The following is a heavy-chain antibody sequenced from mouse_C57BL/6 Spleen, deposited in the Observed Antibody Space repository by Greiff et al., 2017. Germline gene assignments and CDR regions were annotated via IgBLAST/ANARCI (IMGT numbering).Heavy chain of an antibody. Sequence: QVQLKESGPGLVQPSQSLSITCTVSGFSLTSYGVHWVRQSPGKGLEWLGVIWRGGSTDYNAAFMSRLSITKDNSKSQVFFKMNSLQADDTDIYYCAQKKGDYEDAMDYWGQGTSVTVSS. D-gene: IGHD2-4*01. CDR3: AQKKGDYEDAMDY. CDR1: GFSLTSYG. J-gene: IGHJ4*01. V-gene: IGHV2-5*01. CDR2: IWRGGST.